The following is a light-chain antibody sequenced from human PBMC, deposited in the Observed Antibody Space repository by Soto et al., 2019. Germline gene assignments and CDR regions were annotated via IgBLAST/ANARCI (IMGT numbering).Light chain of an antibody. Sequence: VIWMTQSPSLLSASTGDRVTISGRMSQSISSYLNWYQKKPGKDPKLLIYDASSLETGVPSRFSGSRSGTEFNLTISSLQTDDLATYDCQHYHSYSWTGGQWT. CDR1: QSISSY. J-gene: IGKJ1*01. CDR2: DAS. V-gene: IGKV1D-8*03. CDR3: QHYHSYSWT.